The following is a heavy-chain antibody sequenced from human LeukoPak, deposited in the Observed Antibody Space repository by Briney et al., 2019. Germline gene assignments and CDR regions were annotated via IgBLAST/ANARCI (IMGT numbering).Heavy chain of an antibody. V-gene: IGHV1-18*01. D-gene: IGHD6-13*01. CDR2: ISAYNGNT. CDR3: ARDNVAAAGLDAFDI. Sequence: ASVKVSFKASGYTFTSYGISWVRRAPGQGLEWMGWISAYNGNTNYAQKLQGRVTMTTDTSTSTAYMELRSLRSDDTAVYYCARDNVAAAGLDAFDIWGQGTMVTVSS. J-gene: IGHJ3*02. CDR1: GYTFTSYG.